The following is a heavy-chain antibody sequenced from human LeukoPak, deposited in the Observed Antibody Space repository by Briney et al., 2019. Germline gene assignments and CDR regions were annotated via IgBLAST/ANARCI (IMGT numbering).Heavy chain of an antibody. D-gene: IGHD6-6*01. V-gene: IGHV4-34*01. J-gene: IGHJ4*02. CDR2: INHSGST. Sequence: SETLSLTRAVYGGSFSGYYWSWIRQPPGKGLEWIGEINHSGSTNYNPSLKSRVTISVDTSKNQFSLKLSSVTAADTAVYYCARVRGSSAPTDFDYWGQGTLVTVSS. CDR1: GGSFSGYY. CDR3: ARVRGSSAPTDFDY.